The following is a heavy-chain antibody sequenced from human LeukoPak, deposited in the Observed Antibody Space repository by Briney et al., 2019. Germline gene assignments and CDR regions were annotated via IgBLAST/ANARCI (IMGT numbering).Heavy chain of an antibody. J-gene: IGHJ5*01. Sequence: GESLKISCQGSGYTFTYYWIGWVQQMPVKGLGWVGSIYPGDSDTKYSPSFQGQVTISVDKSTNTAYLQWKSLKASDTAMYYCAGGDVVRGVSWFDCWGQGALVTVSS. CDR1: GYTFTYYW. CDR2: IYPGDSDT. CDR3: AGGDVVRGVSWFDC. D-gene: IGHD2-21*02. V-gene: IGHV5-51*07.